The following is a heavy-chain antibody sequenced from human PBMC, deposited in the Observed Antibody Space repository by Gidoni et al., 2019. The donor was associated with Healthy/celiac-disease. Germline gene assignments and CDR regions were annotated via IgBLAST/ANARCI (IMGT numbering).Heavy chain of an antibody. CDR1: GFTFSSSA. CDR3: AKVGTGEVDY. V-gene: IGHV3-23*01. D-gene: IGHD7-27*01. CDR2: ISGSVCST. J-gene: IGHJ4*02. Sequence: EVQLLESGGGLVQPGGSLRLSCPASGFTFSSSAMIWVRQAPGKGREWVLAISGSVCSTYYVESVKGRFNISRDNSKNTLYLQMNSLRAEDTAVYYCAKVGTGEVDYWGQGILVTVSS.